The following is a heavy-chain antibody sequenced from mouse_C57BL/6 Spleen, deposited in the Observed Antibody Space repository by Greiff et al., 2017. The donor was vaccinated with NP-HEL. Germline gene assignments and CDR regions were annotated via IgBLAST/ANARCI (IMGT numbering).Heavy chain of an antibody. Sequence: EVQLQQSGPELVKPGASVKISCKASGYTFTDYYMNWVKQSHGKSLEWIGDINPNNGGTSYNQKFKGKATLTVDKSSSTAYMELRSLTSEDSAVYYCARGGQDPMMVTTWFAYWGQGTLVTVSA. D-gene: IGHD2-3*01. CDR3: ARGGQDPMMVTTWFAY. J-gene: IGHJ3*01. CDR1: GYTFTDYY. V-gene: IGHV1-26*01. CDR2: INPNNGGT.